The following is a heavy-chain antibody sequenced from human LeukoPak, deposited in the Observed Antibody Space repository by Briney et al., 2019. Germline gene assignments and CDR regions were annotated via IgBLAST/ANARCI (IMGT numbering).Heavy chain of an antibody. Sequence: GGSLGLSCADSGFTFSSYAMSWVRQAPGKGLEWVSAISGSGGSTYYADSVKGRFTISRDNSKNTLYLQMNSLRAEDTAVYYCARTGVAVAYYFDYWGQGILVTVSS. CDR1: GFTFSSYA. CDR3: ARTGVAVAYYFDY. J-gene: IGHJ4*02. V-gene: IGHV3-23*01. D-gene: IGHD1-14*01. CDR2: ISGSGGST.